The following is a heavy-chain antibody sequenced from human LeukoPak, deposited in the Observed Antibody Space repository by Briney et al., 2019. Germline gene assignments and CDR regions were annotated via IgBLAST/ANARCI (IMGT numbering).Heavy chain of an antibody. V-gene: IGHV3-9*01. CDR1: GFTFDDYA. CDR3: AKDMRGQGGNAFDY. Sequence: GRSLRLSCAASGFTFDDYAMHWVRQAPGKGLEWVSGISWNSGSIGYADSVKGRFTVSRDSAKNSLYLQMNSLRAEDTALYYCAKDMRGQGGNAFDYWGQGTLVTVSS. J-gene: IGHJ4*02. CDR2: ISWNSGSI. D-gene: IGHD4-23*01.